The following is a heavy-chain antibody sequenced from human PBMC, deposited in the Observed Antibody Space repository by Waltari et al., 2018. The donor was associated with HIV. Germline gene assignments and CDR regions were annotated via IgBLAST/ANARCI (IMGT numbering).Heavy chain of an antibody. V-gene: IGHV1-8*01. D-gene: IGHD3-10*01. Sequence: QVQLVQSGAEVKKPGASVKVSCKASGYTFTSYDINWVRQATGQGLEWMGWMNPNRGNTGYAQKFQGRVTMTRNTSISTAYMELSSLRSEDTAVYYCARGQGYYGSGSYYNDYWGQGTLVTVSS. CDR2: MNPNRGNT. J-gene: IGHJ4*02. CDR3: ARGQGYYGSGSYYNDY. CDR1: GYTFTSYD.